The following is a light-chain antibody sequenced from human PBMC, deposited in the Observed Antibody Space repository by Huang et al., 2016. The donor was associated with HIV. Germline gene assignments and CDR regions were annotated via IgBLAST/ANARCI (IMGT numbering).Light chain of an antibody. CDR1: QSISSY. V-gene: IGKV1-39*01. CDR3: QQSYSTPRIS. CDR2: AAS. Sequence: DIQMTQSPSSLSASVGDRVTITCRASQSISSYLNWYQQKPGKAPKLLIYAASSLQSGVPSRVSGGGSGTDFTLTISSLQPEDFATYYCQQSYSTPRISFGPGTKVDIK. J-gene: IGKJ3*01.